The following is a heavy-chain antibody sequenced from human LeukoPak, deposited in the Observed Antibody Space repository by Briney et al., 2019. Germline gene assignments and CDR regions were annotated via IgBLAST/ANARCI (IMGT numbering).Heavy chain of an antibody. CDR2: INPNSGGT. CDR1: VSTFTGYN. Sequence: ASVKVSCKATVSTFTGYNIHWVRPPHGPGIGWVGWINPNSGGTNYAQKFQGRVTMTRDTSISTAYMELSRLRSDDTAVYYCASGDGSDFDYWGQGTLVTVSS. J-gene: IGHJ4*02. V-gene: IGHV1-2*02. CDR3: ASGDGSDFDY. D-gene: IGHD2-21*02.